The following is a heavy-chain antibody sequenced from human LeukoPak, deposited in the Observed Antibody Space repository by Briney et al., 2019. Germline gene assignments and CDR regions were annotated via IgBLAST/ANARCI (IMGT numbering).Heavy chain of an antibody. J-gene: IGHJ6*03. CDR2: IYYSGST. D-gene: IGHD3-10*01. V-gene: IGHV4-59*01. CDR3: ARMKGNTVTMVRGVSPYYYYMDV. Sequence: SETLSLTCTVSGGSISSYYWSWIRQPPGKGLEWIGYIYYSGSTNYNPSLKSRVTISVDTSKNRFSLKLSSVTAADTAVYYCARMKGNTVTMVRGVSPYYYYMDVWGKGTTVTISS. CDR1: GGSISSYY.